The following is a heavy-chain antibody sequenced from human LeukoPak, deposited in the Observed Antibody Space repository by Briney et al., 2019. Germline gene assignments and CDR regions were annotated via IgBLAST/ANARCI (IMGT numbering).Heavy chain of an antibody. CDR3: ATGRDCTNGVCYTFDY. J-gene: IGHJ4*02. CDR2: IIPIFGTA. CDR1: GGTFSSYA. Sequence: SVKVSCKASGGTFSSYAISWVRQAPGQGLEWMGGIIPIFGTANYAQKFQGRVTITTDESTSTAYMELSSLRSEDTAVYYCATGRDCTNGVCYTFDYWGQGTLVTVFS. V-gene: IGHV1-69*05. D-gene: IGHD2-8*01.